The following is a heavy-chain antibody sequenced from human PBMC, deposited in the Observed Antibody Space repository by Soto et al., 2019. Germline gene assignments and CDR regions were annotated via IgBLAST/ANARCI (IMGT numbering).Heavy chain of an antibody. V-gene: IGHV3-7*01. J-gene: IGHJ4*02. CDR1: GFMFTSYG. CDR3: ARGRYSSSWSVN. CDR2: ISLDGSDK. Sequence: GGSLRLSCAASGFMFTSYGIHWVRQAPGKGLEWVANISLDGSDKSYADSVKGRFTISRDNAKNSLYLQMNSLRAEDTAVYYCARGRYSSSWSVNWGQGTLVTVSS. D-gene: IGHD6-13*01.